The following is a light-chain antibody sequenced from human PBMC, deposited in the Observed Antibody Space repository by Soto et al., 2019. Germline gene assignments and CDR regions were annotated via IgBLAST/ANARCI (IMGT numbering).Light chain of an antibody. V-gene: IGLV2-14*01. CDR2: DVS. Sequence: QSALTQPASVSGSPGQSITISCTGTSSDVGGYNYVSWYQQHPGKAPKLMLFDVSHRPLGVSNRFSASKSGNTASLTISGLQPEDEADYYCSSYTASGTRVFGTGTKVTVL. CDR1: SSDVGGYNY. J-gene: IGLJ1*01. CDR3: SSYTASGTRV.